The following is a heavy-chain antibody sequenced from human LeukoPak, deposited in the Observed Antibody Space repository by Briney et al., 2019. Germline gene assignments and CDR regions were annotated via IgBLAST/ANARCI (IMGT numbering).Heavy chain of an antibody. V-gene: IGHV3-11*01. J-gene: IGHJ4*02. D-gene: IGHD2-15*01. CDR3: AREEVVPRKTLDY. CDR2: ISSSGSTI. CDR1: GFTFSDYY. Sequence: GGSLRLSCAASGFTFSDYYMSWIRQAPGKGLEWVSYISSSGSTIYYADSVKGRFTISRDNAKNSLYLQMNSLRAEDTAVYYCAREEVVPRKTLDYWGQGTLVTVSS.